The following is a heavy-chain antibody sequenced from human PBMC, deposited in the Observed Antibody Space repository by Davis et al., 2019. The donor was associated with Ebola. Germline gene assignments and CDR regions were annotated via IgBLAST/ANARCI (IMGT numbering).Heavy chain of an antibody. CDR2: IRYDGSNK. Sequence: GESLKISCAASVFTFSSYGMHWVRQAPGKGLEWVAFIRYDGSNKYYADSVKGRFTISSDNAKNSLYLQMNSLRAEDTALYYGAKVSWSYYSSGVQDYFDYWGQGTLVTVSS. V-gene: IGHV3-30*02. D-gene: IGHD1-26*01. J-gene: IGHJ4*02. CDR3: AKVSWSYYSSGVQDYFDY. CDR1: VFTFSSYG.